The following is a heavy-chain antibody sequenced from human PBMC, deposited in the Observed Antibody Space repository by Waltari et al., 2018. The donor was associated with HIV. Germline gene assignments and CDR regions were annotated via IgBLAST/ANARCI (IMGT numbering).Heavy chain of an antibody. V-gene: IGHV3-21*01. CDR3: ARSVYSYGYLTYYYGMDV. CDR2: IRSSSSDI. J-gene: IGHJ6*02. Sequence: EVQLVESGGGLVKPGGSLRLSCAASGFTFSSYHMNWVRQAPGRGLEWVSSIRSSSSDIYYADSVKGRFTISRDNSKNSLYLQMNSLRAEDTAVYYCARSVYSYGYLTYYYGMDVWGQGTTVTVSS. D-gene: IGHD5-18*01. CDR1: GFTFSSYH.